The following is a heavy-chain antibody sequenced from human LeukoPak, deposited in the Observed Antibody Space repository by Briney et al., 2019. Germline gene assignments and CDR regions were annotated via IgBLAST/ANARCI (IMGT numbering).Heavy chain of an antibody. CDR1: GFTFSTYW. V-gene: IGHV3-49*04. CDR3: TRSILGIAVAEDY. Sequence: GGSLRLSCAASGFTFSTYWMHWVRQAPGKGLEWVGFIRSKAYGGTTEYAASVKGRFTISRDDSKSIAYLQMNSLKTEDTAVYYCTRSILGIAVAEDYWGQGTLVTVSS. D-gene: IGHD6-19*01. J-gene: IGHJ4*02. CDR2: IRSKAYGGTT.